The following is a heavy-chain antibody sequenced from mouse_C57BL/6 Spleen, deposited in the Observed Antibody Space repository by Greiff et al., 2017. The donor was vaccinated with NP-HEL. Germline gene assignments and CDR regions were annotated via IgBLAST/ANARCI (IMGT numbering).Heavy chain of an antibody. CDR3: ASPSYYYGSSYDAY. V-gene: IGHV5-6*01. Sequence: EVMLVESGGDLVKPGGSLKLSCAASGFTFSSYGMSWVRQTPDKRLEWVATISSGGSYTYYPDSVKGRFTISRDNAKNTLYLQMSSLKSEDTAMYYCASPSYYYGSSYDAYWGQGTLVTVST. J-gene: IGHJ3*01. D-gene: IGHD1-1*01. CDR1: GFTFSSYG. CDR2: ISSGGSYT.